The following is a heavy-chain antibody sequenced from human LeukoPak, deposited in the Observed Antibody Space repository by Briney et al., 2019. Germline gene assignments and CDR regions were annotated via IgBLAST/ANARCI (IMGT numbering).Heavy chain of an antibody. CDR3: AMGELGY. Sequence: GSLRLSCAASGFTFSSYAMSWIRQPPGKGLEWIGYIYYSGSTNYNPSLKSRVTISVDTSKNQFSLKLSSVTAADTAVYYCAMGELGYWGQGTLVTVSS. J-gene: IGHJ4*02. CDR1: GFTFSSYA. CDR2: IYYSGST. D-gene: IGHD3-16*01. V-gene: IGHV4-59*01.